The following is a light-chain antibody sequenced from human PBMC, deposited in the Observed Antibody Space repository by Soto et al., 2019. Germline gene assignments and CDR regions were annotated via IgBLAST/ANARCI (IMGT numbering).Light chain of an antibody. CDR2: DAS. CDR1: QRITGW. V-gene: IGKV1-5*01. J-gene: IGKJ1*01. CDR3: QQYDGYST. Sequence: GDRVTITGRASQRITGWLAWYQQKPGKAPQLLIYDASSLESGVPSRFSGSGSGTEFTLTISNLQPDDFATYYCQQYDGYSTFGQGTKVDIK.